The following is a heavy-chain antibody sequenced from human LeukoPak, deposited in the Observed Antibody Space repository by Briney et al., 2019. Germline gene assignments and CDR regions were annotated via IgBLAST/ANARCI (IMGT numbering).Heavy chain of an antibody. CDR1: GASINSDNYY. V-gene: IGHV4-61*02. Sequence: SETLSLTCTVSGASINSDNYYWSWIRQPAGKGLEWIGRIYTTGSTNYNPSLNSRVSISVDTSKNQLSLKLSSVTAADTAVYYCANGTNWFDPWGQGTLVTVSS. D-gene: IGHD1-14*01. CDR3: ANGTNWFDP. J-gene: IGHJ5*02. CDR2: IYTTGST.